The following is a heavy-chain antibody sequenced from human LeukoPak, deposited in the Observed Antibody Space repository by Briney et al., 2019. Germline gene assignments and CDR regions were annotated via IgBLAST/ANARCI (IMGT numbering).Heavy chain of an antibody. V-gene: IGHV3-30-3*01. Sequence: GGSLRLSCAASGFTFSTYAMHWVRQAPGKGLEWVAFISSAGTTTYYADSVKGRFTISRDYSKTSLYLQMSSLRADDTAVYYCARDLSITIFGVAVWGQGTLVTVSS. D-gene: IGHD3-3*01. CDR2: ISSAGTTT. J-gene: IGHJ4*02. CDR3: ARDLSITIFGVAV. CDR1: GFTFSTYA.